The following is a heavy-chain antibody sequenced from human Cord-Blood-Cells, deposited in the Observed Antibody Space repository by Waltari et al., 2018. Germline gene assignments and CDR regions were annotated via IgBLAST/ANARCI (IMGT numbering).Heavy chain of an antibody. J-gene: IGHJ4*02. V-gene: IGHV3-9*03. D-gene: IGHD2-15*01. CDR3: AKRYDSCSGLGD. Sequence: EVQLVESGGGLVQPGRSLRLSCAASGFTFDDYAMHWVRLAPGKGLEWVSGISVNCGRIGYADSVKSRFTTSRDNAKNSLYLQMNSLRAEDMAVYYCAKRYDSCSGLGDWGQGTLVTVAS. CDR2: ISVNCGRI. CDR1: GFTFDDYA.